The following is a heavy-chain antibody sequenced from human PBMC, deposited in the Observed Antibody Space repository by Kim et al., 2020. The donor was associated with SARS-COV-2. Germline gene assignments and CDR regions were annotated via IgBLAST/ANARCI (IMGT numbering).Heavy chain of an antibody. J-gene: IGHJ3*02. CDR2: INSTSTYT. Sequence: GGSLRLSCAASGFTFSDYYMSWIRQAPGKGLEWVSYINSTSTYTNYADSVKGRFTISRDNAKNSLYLQMNSLRAEDTAVYYCARRVGGIGDAFDIWGQGTMVTVSS. D-gene: IGHD3-16*02. CDR3: ARRVGGIGDAFDI. V-gene: IGHV3-11*06. CDR1: GFTFSDYY.